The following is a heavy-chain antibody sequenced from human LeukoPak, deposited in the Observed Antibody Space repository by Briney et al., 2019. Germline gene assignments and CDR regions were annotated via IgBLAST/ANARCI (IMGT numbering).Heavy chain of an antibody. CDR3: ARERARREYYFDY. CDR2: VVGSGDSV. J-gene: IGHJ4*02. V-gene: IGHV3-23*01. Sequence: GGSLRLSCAASGFTFSSYVMSWVRQAPGKGLEWVSAVVGSGDSVYYADSVKGRFTISRDNAKNSLYLQMNSLRAEDTAVYYCARERARREYYFDYWGQGTLVTVSS. CDR1: GFTFSSYV.